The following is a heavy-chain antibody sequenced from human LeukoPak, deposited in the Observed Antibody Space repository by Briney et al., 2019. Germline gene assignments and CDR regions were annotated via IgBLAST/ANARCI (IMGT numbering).Heavy chain of an antibody. Sequence: GGSLRLSCAASGFTVSSYSMNWVRQAPGKGLEWVSYISSSSSTIYYADSVKGRFTISRDNAKNSLYLQMNSLRAEDTAVYYCARGIYCGSTSCYRGDFDYWGQGTLVTVSS. CDR3: ARGIYCGSTSCYRGDFDY. J-gene: IGHJ4*02. CDR1: GFTVSSYS. D-gene: IGHD2-2*02. V-gene: IGHV3-48*01. CDR2: ISSSSSTI.